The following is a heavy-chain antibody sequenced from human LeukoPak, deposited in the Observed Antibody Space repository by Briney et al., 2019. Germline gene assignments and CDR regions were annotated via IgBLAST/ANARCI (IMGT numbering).Heavy chain of an antibody. Sequence: GGSLRLCCVASRFSLSNFWMTWVRQAPGKGLEWVANINEDGSEKNYVDSVKGRFTISRDNAKNSLFLQMNSLRAEDTAVYYCVRDRSRTTVTRFDSWGQGILVTVSS. CDR3: VRDRSRTTVTRFDS. J-gene: IGHJ4*02. D-gene: IGHD4-17*01. CDR1: RFSLSNFW. CDR2: INEDGSEK. V-gene: IGHV3-7*01.